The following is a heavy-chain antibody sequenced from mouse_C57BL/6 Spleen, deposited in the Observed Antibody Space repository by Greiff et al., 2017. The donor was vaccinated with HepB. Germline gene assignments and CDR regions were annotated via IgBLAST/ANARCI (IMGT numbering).Heavy chain of an antibody. J-gene: IGHJ1*03. D-gene: IGHD2-3*01. V-gene: IGHV7-3*01. CDR2: IRNKANGYTT. CDR1: GFTFTDYY. Sequence: EVQRVESGGGLVQPGGSLSLSCAASGFTFTDYYMSWVRQPPGKALEWLGFIRNKANGYTTEYSASVKGRFTISSDNSQSILYLQMNALRAEDSATYYCARYHGYYPYWYFDVWGTGTTVTVSS. CDR3: ARYHGYYPYWYFDV.